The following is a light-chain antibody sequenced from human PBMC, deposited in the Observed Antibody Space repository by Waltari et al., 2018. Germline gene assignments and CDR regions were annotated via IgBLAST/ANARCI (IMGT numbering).Light chain of an antibody. Sequence: QSVLTQPPSVSGAPGQRVTISCTGSGANLGAGLDVHRYQPLPGGVPKLPLSINNKRPAGVPGRFAASKSGTSASLAITGLQAEDEGDYFCQSYDSYWGVVFGGGTKLTVL. CDR1: GANLGAGLD. V-gene: IGLV1-40*01. CDR2: INN. CDR3: QSYDSYWGVV. J-gene: IGLJ3*02.